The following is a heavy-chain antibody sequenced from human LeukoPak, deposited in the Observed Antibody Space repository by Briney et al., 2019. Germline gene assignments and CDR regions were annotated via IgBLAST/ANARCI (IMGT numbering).Heavy chain of an antibody. V-gene: IGHV1-8*01. J-gene: IGHJ4*02. CDR3: ARDERYDSSGYPFDY. Sequence: ASVKVSCKASGYTFTSYDINWVRQATGQGLEWMGWMNPNSGNTGYAQKFQGRVTMTRDTSISTAYMELWRLRSDDTAVYYCARDERYDSSGYPFDYWGQGTLVTVSS. CDR2: MNPNSGNT. CDR1: GYTFTSYD. D-gene: IGHD3-22*01.